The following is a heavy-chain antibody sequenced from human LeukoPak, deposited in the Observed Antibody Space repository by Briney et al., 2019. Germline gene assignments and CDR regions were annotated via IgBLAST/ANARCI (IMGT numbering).Heavy chain of an antibody. D-gene: IGHD5-12*01. CDR1: GYSFTNYW. J-gene: IGHJ4*02. CDR2: IYPADSDA. CDR3: ARVEYSGYEVGH. Sequence: SGESLKISCEGSGYSFTNYWIAWMRQMPGKGLEWMGVIYPADSDARYSPSFQGQVTISAHKSISTAYLQWGSLKASDTAMYYCARVEYSGYEVGHWGQGTQVTVSS. V-gene: IGHV5-51*01.